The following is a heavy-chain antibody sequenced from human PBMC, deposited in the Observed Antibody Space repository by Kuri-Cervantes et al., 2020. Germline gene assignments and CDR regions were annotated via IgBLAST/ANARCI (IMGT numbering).Heavy chain of an antibody. V-gene: IGHV1-8*02. CDR1: GYTFTSYG. CDR3: ARVGTVTTTVFDY. D-gene: IGHD4-11*01. Sequence: ASVKVSCKASGYTFTSYGINWVRQATGQGLEWMGWMNPNSGNTGYAQKFQGRVTMTRNTSISTAYMELSSLRSDDTAVYYCARVGTVTTTVFDYWGQGTLVTVSS. J-gene: IGHJ4*02. CDR2: MNPNSGNT.